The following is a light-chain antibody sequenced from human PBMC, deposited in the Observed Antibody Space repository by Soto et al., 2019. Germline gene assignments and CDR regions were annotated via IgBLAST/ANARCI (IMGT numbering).Light chain of an antibody. CDR2: GAS. Sequence: EIVLTQSPATLSLSLGERATLSCRASQSIGSYLAWYQQQPGQAPRLLIYGASSRATDIPDRFSGSGSGTDFTLTVSRLEPEDFAVYYCHQYGNSPATFGQGTKVDIK. V-gene: IGKV3-20*01. CDR3: HQYGNSPAT. J-gene: IGKJ1*01. CDR1: QSIGSY.